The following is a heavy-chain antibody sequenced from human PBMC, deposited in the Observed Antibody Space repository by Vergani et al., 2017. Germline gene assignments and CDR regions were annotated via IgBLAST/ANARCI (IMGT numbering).Heavy chain of an antibody. CDR1: GFTFSSYS. D-gene: IGHD6-13*01. Sequence: EVQLVESGGGLVQPGGSLRLSCAASGFTFSSYSMNWVRQAPGKGLEWVSYISSSSSTIYYADSVKGRFTISRDNAKNSLYLQMNSLRDEDTAVYYCAREPHIAAAGTTPPSNGGQGTLVTVSS. V-gene: IGHV3-48*02. J-gene: IGHJ4*02. CDR3: AREPHIAAAGTTPPSN. CDR2: ISSSSSTI.